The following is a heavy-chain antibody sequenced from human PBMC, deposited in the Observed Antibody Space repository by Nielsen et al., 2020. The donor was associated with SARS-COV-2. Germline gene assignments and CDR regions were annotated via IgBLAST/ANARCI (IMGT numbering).Heavy chain of an antibody. Sequence: GGSLRLSCAASGFIFSSYAMSWVRQAPGKGLEWVSVIYSGGSSTYYADSVKGRLTISRDNSKNTLYMQMNSLRAEDTAVYYCAKVDDYYGMDVWGQGTTVTVSS. CDR1: GFIFSSYA. J-gene: IGHJ6*02. V-gene: IGHV3-23*03. D-gene: IGHD3-9*01. CDR3: AKVDDYYGMDV. CDR2: IYSGGSST.